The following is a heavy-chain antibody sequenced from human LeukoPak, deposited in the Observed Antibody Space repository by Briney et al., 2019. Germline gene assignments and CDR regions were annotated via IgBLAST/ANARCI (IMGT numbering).Heavy chain of an antibody. D-gene: IGHD3-9*01. Sequence: GGSLRLSCVASAFSDKSNYMSWVRQAPGKGLEWVSVSYSGGSTYYEDSVKGRFTISRDDSKNTLYLQMNSLRAEDTAVYYCARDCCLRYASGNWGQGTLVTVSS. CDR1: AFSDKSNY. J-gene: IGHJ4*02. V-gene: IGHV3-53*01. CDR2: SYSGGST. CDR3: ARDCCLRYASGN.